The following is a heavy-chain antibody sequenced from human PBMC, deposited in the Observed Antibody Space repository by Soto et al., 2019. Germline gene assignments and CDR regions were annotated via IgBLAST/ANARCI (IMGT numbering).Heavy chain of an antibody. D-gene: IGHD3-22*01. CDR3: ARAHTYYYDISGYSKQSFHFDS. V-gene: IGHV4-39*01. CDR2: IFNSGQT. CDR1: GVSATGDADF. J-gene: IGHJ4*02. Sequence: PSETLSLTCSVSGVSATGDADFWGWIRQFPGQGLEWIGTIFNSGQTFYNEFLESRVTMSVDPSHNQFSLRLTSVTAADTAVYFCARAHTYYYDISGYSKQSFHFDSWGQGTLVTVSS.